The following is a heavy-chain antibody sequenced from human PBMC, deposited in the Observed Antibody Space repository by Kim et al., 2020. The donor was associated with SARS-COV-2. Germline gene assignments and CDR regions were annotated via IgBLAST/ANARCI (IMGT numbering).Heavy chain of an antibody. J-gene: IGHJ2*01. D-gene: IGHD5-18*01. CDR2: MFRGNKT. CDR1: GFSVGSDY. CDR3: ARDKAISQRWHGYLDI. Sequence: GGSLRLACLASGFSVGSDYMAWVRQSPGKGLEWVSVMFRGNKTFYADAVRGRFTISRDISKNTVYLRMNSLRDEDTAVYYCARDKAISQRWHGYLDIWGRGALVTVTS. V-gene: IGHV3-66*01.